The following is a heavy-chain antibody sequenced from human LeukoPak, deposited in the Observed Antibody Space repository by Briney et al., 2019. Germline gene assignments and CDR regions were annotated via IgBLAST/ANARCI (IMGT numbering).Heavy chain of an antibody. CDR1: GFTFSSYG. CDR3: ARDVYSGSYSYLDY. Sequence: GRSLRLSCAASGFTFSSYGMHWVRQAPGKGLEWVAVIWYDGSNKYYADSVKGRFTISRDNSKNTLYLQMNSLRAEDTAVYYCARDVYSGSYSYLDYWGQGTLVIVSS. J-gene: IGHJ4*02. CDR2: IWYDGSNK. D-gene: IGHD1-26*01. V-gene: IGHV3-33*01.